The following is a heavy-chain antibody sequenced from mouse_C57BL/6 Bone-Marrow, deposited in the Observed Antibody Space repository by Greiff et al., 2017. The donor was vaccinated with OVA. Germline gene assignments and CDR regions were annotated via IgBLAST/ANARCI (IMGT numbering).Heavy chain of an antibody. CDR3: ARSNCYWYFDV. J-gene: IGHJ1*03. CDR1: GYTFTSYG. CDR2: IYPRSGNT. D-gene: IGHD4-1*01. Sequence: VQRVESGAELARPGASVKLSCKASGYTFTSYGISWVKQRTGQGLEWIGEIYPRSGNTYYNEKFKGKATLTADKSSSTAYMELRSLTSEDSAVYFCARSNCYWYFDVWGTGTTVTVSS. V-gene: IGHV1-81*01.